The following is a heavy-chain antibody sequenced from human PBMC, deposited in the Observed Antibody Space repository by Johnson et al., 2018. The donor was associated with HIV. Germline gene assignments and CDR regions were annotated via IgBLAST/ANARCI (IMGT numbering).Heavy chain of an antibody. J-gene: IGHJ3*02. Sequence: QVQLVESGGGLVQPGGSLRLSCAASGFTFSSYGMHWVRQAPGKGLEWVAVISYDGSNKYYADSVKGRLTISRDNSKNTLYLQMNSLRAEDTAVYYCAKDETPMKRAFDIWGQGTMVTVSS. CDR3: AKDETPMKRAFDI. CDR2: ISYDGSNK. V-gene: IGHV3-30*18. CDR1: GFTFSSYG.